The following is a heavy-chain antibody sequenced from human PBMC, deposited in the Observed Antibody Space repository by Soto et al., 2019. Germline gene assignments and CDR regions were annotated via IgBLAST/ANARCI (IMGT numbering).Heavy chain of an antibody. J-gene: IGHJ4*02. CDR2: IYYSGST. Sequence: SETLSLTCTVSGGSISSGGYYWSWIRQHPGKGLEWIGYIYYSGSTYYNPSLKSRVTISVDTSKNQFSLKLSSVTAADTAVYYCARVTIFGVVGDYFGYWGQGTLVTVSS. V-gene: IGHV4-31*03. CDR3: ARVTIFGVVGDYFGY. D-gene: IGHD3-3*01. CDR1: GGSISSGGYY.